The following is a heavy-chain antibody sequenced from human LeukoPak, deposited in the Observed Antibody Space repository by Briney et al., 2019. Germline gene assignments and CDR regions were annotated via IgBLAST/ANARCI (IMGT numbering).Heavy chain of an antibody. CDR1: GGSISTRSYY. CDR2: VYYSGNT. CDR3: ARSSEYSSSWYFDY. V-gene: IGHV4-39*01. J-gene: IGHJ4*02. D-gene: IGHD6-13*01. Sequence: PSETLSLTCTVSGGSISTRSYYWGWIRQPPGKGLEWIGSVYYSGNTYYNPSLKSRVTISADTSKKHLSLKLNSVTAADTAMYYCARSSEYSSSWYFDYWGQGILVAVSS.